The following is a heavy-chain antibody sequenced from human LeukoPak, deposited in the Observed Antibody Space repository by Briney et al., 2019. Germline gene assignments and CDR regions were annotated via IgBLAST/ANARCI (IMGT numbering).Heavy chain of an antibody. V-gene: IGHV3-7*01. CDR2: IKQDGIEK. CDR3: VRDHNPFTVMYSTGGRCFHNCFDP. J-gene: IGHJ5*02. D-gene: IGHD2-15*01. CDR1: GNTFISHW. Sequence: GGSLRLSCVDSGNTFISHWMSWVRQAPGKGLEWVANIKQDGIEKYYVDSVKGRFTISRDNARNSVFLQMDSLRAEDSAVYYCVRDHNPFTVMYSTGGRCFHNCFDPWGQRSVVIVS.